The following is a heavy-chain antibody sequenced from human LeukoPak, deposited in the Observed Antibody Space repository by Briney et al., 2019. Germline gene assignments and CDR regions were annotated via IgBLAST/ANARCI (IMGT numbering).Heavy chain of an antibody. D-gene: IGHD6-6*01. J-gene: IGHJ4*02. Sequence: SETLSLTCTVSGGSISSYYWSWIRQPAGKGLEWIGHIYTSGSTNYNPSLRSRVTMSVDTSKNQFSLKLSSVTAADTAVYYCASSPIEYSSPFGGYYFDYWGQGTLVTVSS. CDR2: IYTSGST. CDR3: ASSPIEYSSPFGGYYFDY. V-gene: IGHV4-4*07. CDR1: GGSISSYY.